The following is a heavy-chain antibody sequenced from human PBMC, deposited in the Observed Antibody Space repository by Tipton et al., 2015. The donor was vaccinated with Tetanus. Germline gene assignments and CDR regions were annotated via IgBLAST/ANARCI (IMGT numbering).Heavy chain of an antibody. D-gene: IGHD6-19*01. Sequence: SLRLSCAASGFTFSTYDMSWVRQAPGKGLEWVSAVSGGGDSTYYADSVKGRFTISRDTSQSHLFLQMNSLRAEDTARYYCARDGSGSDFDYWGQGTLVTVSS. J-gene: IGHJ4*02. V-gene: IGHV3-23*01. CDR2: VSGGGDST. CDR3: ARDGSGSDFDY. CDR1: GFTFSTYD.